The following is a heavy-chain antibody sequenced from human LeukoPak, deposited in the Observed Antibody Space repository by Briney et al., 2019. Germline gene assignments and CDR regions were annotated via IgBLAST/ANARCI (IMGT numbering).Heavy chain of an antibody. CDR2: INHSGST. V-gene: IGHV4-34*01. Sequence: SSETLSLTCAVYGGSFSGYYWSWIRQPPGKGLEWIGEINHSGSTNYNPSLKSRVTISVDTSKNQFSLKLSSVTAADTAVYYCARDTANNERFDYWGQGTLVTVSS. D-gene: IGHD1/OR15-1a*01. CDR3: ARDTANNERFDY. CDR1: GGSFSGYY. J-gene: IGHJ4*02.